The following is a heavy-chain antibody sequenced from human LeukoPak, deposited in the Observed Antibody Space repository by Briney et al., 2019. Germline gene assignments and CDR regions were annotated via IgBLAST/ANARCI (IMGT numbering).Heavy chain of an antibody. CDR1: GGFNTHYY. J-gene: IGHJ4*02. CDR3: ARGQWLPVFDF. D-gene: IGHD3-22*01. Sequence: PSETLFLTCSVSGGFNTHYYWTWIRQPPGKELEWIGYIYHSGSTKYNPSLKSRVTISVDTSKNHFSLKLSSVTAADTAVYYCARGQWLPVFDFWGQGTLVTVSS. CDR2: IYHSGST. V-gene: IGHV4-59*01.